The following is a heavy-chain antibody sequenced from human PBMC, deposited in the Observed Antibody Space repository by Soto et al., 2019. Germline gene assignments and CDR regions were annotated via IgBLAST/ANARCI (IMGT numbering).Heavy chain of an antibody. CDR3: ATGLLGYCSGGSCYSDS. J-gene: IGHJ4*02. CDR2: ISGDNGNT. Sequence: QVQLVQSGAEVKKPGASVRVSCQTSAYTFTNYAVSWVQQAPGQGLEWMGWISGDNGNTIYAQKFQGRVTMTTDTSTRKAYMELRSLRSDDTAVYYCATGLLGYCSGGSCYSDSWGQGTLVTVSS. V-gene: IGHV1-18*01. CDR1: AYTFTNYA. D-gene: IGHD2-15*01.